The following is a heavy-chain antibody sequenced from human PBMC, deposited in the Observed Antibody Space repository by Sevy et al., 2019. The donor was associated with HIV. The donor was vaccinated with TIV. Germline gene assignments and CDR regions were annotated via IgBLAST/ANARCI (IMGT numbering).Heavy chain of an antibody. J-gene: IGHJ6*02. V-gene: IGHV1-18*01. CDR2: ISAYNGNT. Sequence: ASVKVSCKASGYTFTSYGISWVRQAPGQELEWMGWISAYNGNTNYAQKLQGRVTMTTDTSTSTAYMELRSLRSDDTAVYYCARDSGSYADYYYYGMDVWGQGTTVTVSS. D-gene: IGHD1-26*01. CDR1: GYTFTSYG. CDR3: ARDSGSYADYYYYGMDV.